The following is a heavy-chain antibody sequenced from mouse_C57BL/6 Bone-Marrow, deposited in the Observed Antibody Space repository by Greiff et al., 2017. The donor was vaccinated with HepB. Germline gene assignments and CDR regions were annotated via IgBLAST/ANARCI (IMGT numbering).Heavy chain of an antibody. Sequence: QVHVKQSGAEPVKPGASVKLSCKASGYTFTSYWMQWVKQRPGQGLEWIGEIDPSDSYTNYNQKFKGKATLTVDTSSSTAYMQLSSLTSEDSAVYYCARKWLSMDYWGQGTSVTVSS. V-gene: IGHV1-50*01. J-gene: IGHJ4*01. D-gene: IGHD1-3*01. CDR3: ARKWLSMDY. CDR1: GYTFTSYW. CDR2: IDPSDSYT.